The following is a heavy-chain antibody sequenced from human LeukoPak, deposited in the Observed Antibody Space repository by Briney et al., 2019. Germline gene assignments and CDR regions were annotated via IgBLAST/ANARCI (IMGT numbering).Heavy chain of an antibody. CDR2: ISAYNGNT. J-gene: IGHJ5*02. Sequence: ASVKVSCKASGYTFTNYAINWVRQAPGQGLEWMGWISAYNGNTNYAQKLQGRVTMTTDTSTSTAYMELRSLRSDDTAVYYCARRESIAAAGTKVPYNWFDPWGQGTLVTVSS. D-gene: IGHD6-13*01. CDR3: ARRESIAAAGTKVPYNWFDP. CDR1: GYTFTNYA. V-gene: IGHV1-18*01.